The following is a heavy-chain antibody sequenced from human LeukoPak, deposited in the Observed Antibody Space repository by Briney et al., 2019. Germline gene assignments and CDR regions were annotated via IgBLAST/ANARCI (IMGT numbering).Heavy chain of an antibody. V-gene: IGHV3-21*01. D-gene: IGHD2-8*01. CDR1: GFTLSGYE. Sequence: GGSLRLSCAASGFTLSGYEMNWVRQAPGQGLEWVSSISSSSNYIYYADSLKGRFTISRDNAKNSLYLQMNSLRVEDTAVYYCAREPSETNCTNGVCEPLGAFEYWGQGALVTVSS. CDR3: AREPSETNCTNGVCEPLGAFEY. CDR2: ISSSSNYI. J-gene: IGHJ4*02.